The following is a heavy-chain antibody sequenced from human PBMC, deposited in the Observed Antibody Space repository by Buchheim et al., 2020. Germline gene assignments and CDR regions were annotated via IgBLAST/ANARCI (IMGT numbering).Heavy chain of an antibody. J-gene: IGHJ6*02. CDR2: IVPIFETA. CDR3: ARGHYGSGIGNYYYYHHMDV. Sequence: QVQLVQSGAEVKKAGSSVKVSCRASGGTFSSYAINWVRQAPGRGLEWMGAIVPIFETASFAQNFQGRVTITADESTSTAFLEVTSRRSEDTAVYYCARGHYGSGIGNYYYYHHMDVWGQGTT. D-gene: IGHD3-10*01. CDR1: GGTFSSYA. V-gene: IGHV1-69*01.